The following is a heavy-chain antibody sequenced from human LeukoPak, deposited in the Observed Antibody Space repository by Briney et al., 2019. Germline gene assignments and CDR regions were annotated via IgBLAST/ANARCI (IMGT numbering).Heavy chain of an antibody. Sequence: GGSLRLSCAASGFTFSSYAMRWVRQAPGKGLEWVAVISYDGSNKYYADSVKGRFTISRDNSKNTLYLQMNSLRAEDTAVYYCARDSGSHSLDYWGQGTLVTVSS. V-gene: IGHV3-30-3*01. D-gene: IGHD1-26*01. CDR3: ARDSGSHSLDY. CDR2: ISYDGSNK. CDR1: GFTFSSYA. J-gene: IGHJ4*02.